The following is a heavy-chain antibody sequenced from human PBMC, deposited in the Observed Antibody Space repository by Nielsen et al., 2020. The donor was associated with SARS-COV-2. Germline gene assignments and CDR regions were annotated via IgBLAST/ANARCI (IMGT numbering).Heavy chain of an antibody. Sequence: GESLKISCAASGFTFSSYAMSWVRQAPGKGLEWVSAISGSGGSTYYADSVKGRFTISRDNSKNTLYLQMNGLRAEDTAVYYCAKGGGSYFGYWGQGTLVTVSS. CDR1: GFTFSSYA. CDR2: ISGSGGST. D-gene: IGHD1-26*01. J-gene: IGHJ4*02. CDR3: AKGGGSYFGY. V-gene: IGHV3-23*01.